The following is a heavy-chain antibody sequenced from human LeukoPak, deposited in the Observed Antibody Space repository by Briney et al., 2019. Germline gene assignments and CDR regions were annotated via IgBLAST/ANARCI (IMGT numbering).Heavy chain of an antibody. CDR2: IYYSGST. V-gene: IGHV4-31*03. CDR3: ASSGVSEMATMPHYFDY. Sequence: SQTLSLTCTVSGGSISSGGYYWSWIRQHPGKGLEWIGYIYYSGSTNYNPSLKSRVTISVDTSKNQFSLKLSSVTAADTAVYYCASSGVSEMATMPHYFDYWGQGTLVTVSS. J-gene: IGHJ4*02. D-gene: IGHD5-24*01. CDR1: GGSISSGGYY.